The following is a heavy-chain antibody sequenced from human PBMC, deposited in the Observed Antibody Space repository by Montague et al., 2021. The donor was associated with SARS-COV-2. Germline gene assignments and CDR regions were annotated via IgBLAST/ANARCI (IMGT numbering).Heavy chain of an antibody. Sequence: SETLSLTCTVSGGSISGYYWSWIRQPPEKGLEWIGYIYYSGSTNYNPSLKSRVTISVDTSKNQFSLKLSSVTAADTAVYYCARGSGWMGNAFDIWGQGTMVTVSS. CDR3: ARGSGWMGNAFDI. CDR1: GGSISGYY. J-gene: IGHJ3*02. D-gene: IGHD6-19*01. CDR2: IYYSGST. V-gene: IGHV4-59*01.